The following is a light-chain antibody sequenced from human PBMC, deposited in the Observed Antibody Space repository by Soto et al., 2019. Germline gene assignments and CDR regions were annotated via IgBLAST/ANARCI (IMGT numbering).Light chain of an antibody. CDR3: SSFTSNSIYV. CDR2: GVT. CDR1: HNDICTYDY. Sequence: LTQPTSGSWSPGQSITISCTGNHNDICTYDYVSWYQQHPGRAPRLLIHGVTTRPSGISGRFSASKSGLTASLTISGLQPEDEADYYCSSFTSNSIYVFGPGTKVNVL. V-gene: IGLV2-14*03. J-gene: IGLJ1*01.